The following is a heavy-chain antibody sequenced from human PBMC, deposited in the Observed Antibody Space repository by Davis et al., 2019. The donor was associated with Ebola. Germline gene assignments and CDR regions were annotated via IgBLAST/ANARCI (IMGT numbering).Heavy chain of an antibody. CDR2: ISSSSSYT. D-gene: IGHD3-10*01. Sequence: GGSLRLSCAASGFTFSDYYMSWIRPAPGKGLEWVSYISSSSSYTNYADSVKGRFTISRDNAKNSLYLQMNSLRAEDTAVDHCARSHMVRGVIRYYYYYGMDVWGQGTTVTVSS. CDR1: GFTFSDYY. CDR3: ARSHMVRGVIRYYYYYGMDV. J-gene: IGHJ6*02. V-gene: IGHV3-11*06.